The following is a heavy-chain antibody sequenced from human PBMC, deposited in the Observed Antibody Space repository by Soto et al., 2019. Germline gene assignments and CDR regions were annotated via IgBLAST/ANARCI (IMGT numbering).Heavy chain of an antibody. J-gene: IGHJ4*02. V-gene: IGHV2-5*02. CDR3: AYRPKLQFGSAYFDH. D-gene: IGHD2-21*02. CDR2: IYWDDDK. CDR1: GFSLSTSGLG. Sequence: QITLKESGPTLVKPTQTLTLTCTFSGFSLSTSGLGVGWIRQPPGKALEWLALIYWDDDKRYSPSLKSRLTITKDISKSQVVLTMTNMDPVDTAKYYCAYRPKLQFGSAYFDHWGQGSLVTVSS.